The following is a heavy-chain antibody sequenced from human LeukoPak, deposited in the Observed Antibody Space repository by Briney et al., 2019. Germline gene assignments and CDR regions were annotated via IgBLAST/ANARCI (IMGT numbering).Heavy chain of an antibody. CDR3: ARVAGDLYYFDS. CDR2: INWNGRST. V-gene: IGHV3-20*04. Sequence: GGSLRLSCAASGFTFDDYGMSWVRQAPGKGLEWVSGINWNGRSTGYADSVKGRFTISRDNAKNSPYLQMNSLRAEDTALYYCARVAGDLYYFDSWGQGTLVTVSS. CDR1: GFTFDDYG. D-gene: IGHD4-17*01. J-gene: IGHJ4*02.